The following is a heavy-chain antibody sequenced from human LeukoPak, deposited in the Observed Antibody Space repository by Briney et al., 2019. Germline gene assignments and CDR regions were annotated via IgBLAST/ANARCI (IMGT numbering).Heavy chain of an antibody. D-gene: IGHD3-22*01. CDR1: GFTFSSYA. CDR2: ISYDGNNK. V-gene: IGHV3-30*04. J-gene: IGHJ4*02. CDR3: AGGNYDSSGYYLGSDY. Sequence: GGSLRLSCAASGFTFSSYAMHWVRQAPGRGLEWVAAISYDGNNKYYADSVKGRFTISRDNSKNTLYLQVNSLRAEDTAVYYCAGGNYDSSGYYLGSDYWGQGTLVTVSS.